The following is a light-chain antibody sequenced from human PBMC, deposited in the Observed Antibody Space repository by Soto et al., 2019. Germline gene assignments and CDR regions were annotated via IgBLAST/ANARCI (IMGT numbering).Light chain of an antibody. J-gene: IGKJ3*01. CDR3: QQYGNSPMT. V-gene: IGKV3-20*01. Sequence: ETVLTQSPGTLSLSPGERATLSCRASQNVNNNYLAWYQQKPGQAPRVLIYGASSRATGIPDRFSGSGSGTDFTLTISRLDPEDFAVYYCQQYGNSPMTFGPGTKVDIK. CDR2: GAS. CDR1: QNVNNNY.